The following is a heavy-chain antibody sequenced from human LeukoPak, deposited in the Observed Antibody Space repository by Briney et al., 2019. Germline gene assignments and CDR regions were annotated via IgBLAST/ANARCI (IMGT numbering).Heavy chain of an antibody. V-gene: IGHV4-59*01. J-gene: IGHJ4*02. CDR3: ARGAYGDYGLFDY. D-gene: IGHD4-17*01. CDR2: VHYSGTA. Sequence: SETLSLTRTVSDGSITNYDWSWVRQPPGKGLEFIGHVHYSGTANYNPSLRSRVTISIDTSKKHFFLKLKSVTAADTAVYYCARGAYGDYGLFDYWGQGTLVTVSS. CDR1: DGSITNYD.